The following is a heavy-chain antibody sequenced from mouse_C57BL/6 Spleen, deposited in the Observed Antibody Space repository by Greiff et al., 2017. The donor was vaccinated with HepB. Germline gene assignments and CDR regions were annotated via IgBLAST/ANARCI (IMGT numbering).Heavy chain of an antibody. V-gene: IGHV1-82*01. D-gene: IGHD2-10*02. CDR1: GYAFSSSW. Sequence: QVQLQQSGPELVKPGASVKISCKASGYAFSSSWMNWVKQRPGKGLEWIGRIYPGDGDTNYNGKFKGKATLTADKSSSTAYMKLSSLTSEDSAVYFCARRSIGDYFDYWGQGTTLTVSS. CDR3: ARRSIGDYFDY. J-gene: IGHJ2*01. CDR2: IYPGDGDT.